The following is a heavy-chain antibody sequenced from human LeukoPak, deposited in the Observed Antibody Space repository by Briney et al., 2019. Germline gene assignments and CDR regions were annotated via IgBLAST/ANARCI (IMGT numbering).Heavy chain of an antibody. CDR3: ARGRIRSWPSFLFDP. Sequence: SETLSLTCAVYGGSFSGYYWSWIRQPPGKGLEWIGEINHSGSTNYNPSLKSRVTISVDTSKYQFPLKLSSVTAADTAVYYCARGRIRSWPSFLFDPCGQGTLVTVSS. V-gene: IGHV4-34*01. CDR2: INHSGST. D-gene: IGHD6-13*01. J-gene: IGHJ5*02. CDR1: GGSFSGYY.